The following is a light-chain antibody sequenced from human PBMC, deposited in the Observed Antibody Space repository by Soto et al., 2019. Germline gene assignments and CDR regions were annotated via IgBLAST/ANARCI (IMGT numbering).Light chain of an antibody. V-gene: IGKV1-5*01. J-gene: IGKJ1*01. CDR3: QQFYSYPWT. Sequence: DIQMTQSPSTLSSSVGDRVTITCRASQSISRGLAWYQQKPGKAPNVLIYDASTLESGVPSRFSGSGSGTEFTLTISSLQPADFATYYCQQFYSYPWTFGQGTKVDIK. CDR2: DAS. CDR1: QSISRG.